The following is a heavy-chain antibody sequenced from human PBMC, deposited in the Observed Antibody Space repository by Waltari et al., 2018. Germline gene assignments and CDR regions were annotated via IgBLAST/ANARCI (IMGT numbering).Heavy chain of an antibody. J-gene: IGHJ5*02. CDR3: ARGNTPTARGNWFDP. CDR2: IYYSGST. Sequence: QVQLQESGPGLVKPSQTLSLTCTVSGGSIRSCGLSWNSIRQPPGKGLEWIGYIYYSGSTYYNPSLKSRVTISVDTSKNQFSLKLSSVTAADTAVYYCARGNTPTARGNWFDPWGQGTLVTVSS. V-gene: IGHV4-31*03. D-gene: IGHD6-6*01. CDR1: GGSIRSCGLS.